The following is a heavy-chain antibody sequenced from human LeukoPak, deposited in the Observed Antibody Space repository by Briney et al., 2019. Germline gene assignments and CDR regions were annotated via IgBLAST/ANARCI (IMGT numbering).Heavy chain of an antibody. D-gene: IGHD4-17*01. V-gene: IGHV1-18*01. CDR3: ARRGGKNYGDYVVYYYYMDV. CDR2: ISAYNGNA. J-gene: IGHJ6*03. Sequence: ASVKVSCKASGYTFTSYGISWVRQAPGQGLEWMGWISAYNGNANYAQKIQGRVTMTTDTSTSTAYMELRSLRSDDTAVYYCARRGGKNYGDYVVYYYYMDVWGKGTTVTVSS. CDR1: GYTFTSYG.